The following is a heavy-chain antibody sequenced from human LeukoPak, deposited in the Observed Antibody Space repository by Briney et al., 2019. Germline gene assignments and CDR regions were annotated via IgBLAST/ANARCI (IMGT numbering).Heavy chain of an antibody. V-gene: IGHV5-51*01. Sequence: GESLKISCKGSGYSFTSYWIGWVRQMPGKGLEWMGIIYPGDSDTRYSPSFQGQVTISADKSISTAYLQWSSLKASDTAMYYCARRLGYCSSTSCASFDYWGQGTLVTVSS. J-gene: IGHJ4*02. CDR1: GYSFTSYW. CDR3: ARRLGYCSSTSCASFDY. CDR2: IYPGDSDT. D-gene: IGHD2-2*01.